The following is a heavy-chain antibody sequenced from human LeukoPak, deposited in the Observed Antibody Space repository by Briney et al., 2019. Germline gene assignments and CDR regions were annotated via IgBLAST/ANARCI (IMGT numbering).Heavy chain of an antibody. CDR1: GFTFSSYA. Sequence: GGSLRLSCAASGFTFSSYAMSWVRQAPGKGLEWVSAISGSGGSTYYADFVRGRFTISRDNTKSTLYLQMNILRAEDTAVYYCAKDGCSSTSCHYYYYYMDVWGKGTTVTVSS. D-gene: IGHD2-2*01. J-gene: IGHJ6*03. V-gene: IGHV3-23*01. CDR3: AKDGCSSTSCHYYYYYMDV. CDR2: ISGSGGST.